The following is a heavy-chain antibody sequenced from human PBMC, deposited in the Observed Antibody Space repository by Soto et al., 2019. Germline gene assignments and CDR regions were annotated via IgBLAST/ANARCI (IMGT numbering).Heavy chain of an antibody. V-gene: IGHV4-30-4*01. J-gene: IGHJ5*02. CDR3: ARINYNWNYALDH. CDR2: IYYSGST. CDR1: GGSISSGDYY. Sequence: PSETLSLTCTVSGGSISSGDYYWSWIRQPPAKGLEWIGYIYYSGSTYYNPSLKSRVTISVDTSKNQFSLKLSSVTAADTAVYYCARINYNWNYALDHWGQGTLVTVS. D-gene: IGHD1-7*01.